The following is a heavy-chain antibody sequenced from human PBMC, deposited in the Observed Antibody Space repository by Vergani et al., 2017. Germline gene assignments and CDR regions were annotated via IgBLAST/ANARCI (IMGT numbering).Heavy chain of an antibody. J-gene: IGHJ4*02. V-gene: IGHV3-43*01. CDR2: ISWDGGST. Sequence: EVQLVESGGVVVQPGGSLRLSCAASGFTFDDYTMHWVRQAPGKGLEWVSLISWDGGSTYYVDSVKGRFTISRDNSKNSLYLQMNSLRTEDTALYYCAKDTGGYYDSSGYSHFDYWGQGTLVTVSS. CDR3: AKDTGGYYDSSGYSHFDY. D-gene: IGHD3-22*01. CDR1: GFTFDDYT.